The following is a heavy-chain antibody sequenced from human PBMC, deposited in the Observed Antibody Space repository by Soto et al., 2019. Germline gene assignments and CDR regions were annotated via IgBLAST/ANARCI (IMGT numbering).Heavy chain of an antibody. V-gene: IGHV3-48*03. CDR1: GFTFRSYE. Sequence: GGSLRLSCAASGFTFRSYEMNWVRQAPGKGLEWVSYISSSGSTIYYADSVKGRFTISRDNAKDSLYLQMNSLRAEDTAVYYCARGSRLFGVVGNYFDYWGQGTLVTVSS. J-gene: IGHJ4*02. CDR3: ARGSRLFGVVGNYFDY. CDR2: ISSSGSTI. D-gene: IGHD3-3*01.